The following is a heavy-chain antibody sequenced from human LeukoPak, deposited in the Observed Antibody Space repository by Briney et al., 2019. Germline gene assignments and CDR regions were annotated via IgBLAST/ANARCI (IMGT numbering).Heavy chain of an antibody. Sequence: SQTLSLTCAISGGTVSSNSAAWNWIGQSPSRGLEWLGRTYFRSKWYNDYAESVKGRISINPDTSKNQFSLQLNSVNPEDTAVYYCANFYLDNWSQGSLVTVSS. D-gene: IGHD2/OR15-2a*01. J-gene: IGHJ4*02. CDR1: GGTVSSNSAA. CDR3: ANFYLDN. CDR2: TYFRSKWYN. V-gene: IGHV6-1*01.